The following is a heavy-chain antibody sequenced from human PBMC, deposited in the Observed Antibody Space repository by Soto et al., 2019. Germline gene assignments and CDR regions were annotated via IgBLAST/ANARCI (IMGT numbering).Heavy chain of an antibody. Sequence: TLSLNCPVAGDSITRCSSYRSWIRQHPGKGLEWIGYNYYSGITYYNPSLKSRVTISLDTSKNQFSLKLSSVTAADTAVYYCATLPPRIVVVVLPIPSWGQGILVTVSS. V-gene: IGHV4-31*03. CDR1: GDSITRCSSY. D-gene: IGHD2-15*01. CDR2: NYYSGIT. CDR3: ATLPPRIVVVVLPIPS. J-gene: IGHJ4*02.